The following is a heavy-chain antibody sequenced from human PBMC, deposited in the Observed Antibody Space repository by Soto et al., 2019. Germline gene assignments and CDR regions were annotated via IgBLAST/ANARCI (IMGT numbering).Heavy chain of an antibody. CDR2: ISAYNGNT. J-gene: IGHJ4*02. Sequence: QVQLVQSXXXXXXXXASVKVSCKASGYTFNSYGISWVRQAPGQGLEWMGWISAYNGNTNYAQKLQGRVTMTTDTSTSTAYMDLRSLRSDDTAVYYCARDLSGNPGYWGQGTLVTVSS. CDR1: GYTFNSYG. CDR3: ARDLSGNPGY. V-gene: IGHV1-18*01. D-gene: IGHD2-15*01.